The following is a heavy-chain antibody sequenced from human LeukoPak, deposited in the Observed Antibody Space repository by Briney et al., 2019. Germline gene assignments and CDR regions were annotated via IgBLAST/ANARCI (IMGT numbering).Heavy chain of an antibody. CDR1: GGSIISYY. V-gene: IGHV4-4*07. Sequence: SETLSLTCTVSGGSIISYYWTWIRQPAGKGLEWIGRIYTSGSTNFNPSLKNRVTMSVDTSKNQFSLKLSSVTAADTAVYYCARHERSGWSYFDYWGQGTLVTVSS. CDR2: IYTSGST. J-gene: IGHJ4*02. D-gene: IGHD6-19*01. CDR3: ARHERSGWSYFDY.